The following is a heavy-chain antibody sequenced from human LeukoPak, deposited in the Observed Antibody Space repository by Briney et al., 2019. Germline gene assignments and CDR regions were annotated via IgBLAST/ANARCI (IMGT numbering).Heavy chain of an antibody. J-gene: IGHJ4*02. V-gene: IGHV3-23*01. CDR1: GFTFSSYA. CDR3: AKSTGYSSSSHLGY. D-gene: IGHD6-13*01. Sequence: GSLRLSCAASGFTFSSYAMSWVRQAPGKGLEWVSAISCSGGSTYYADSVKGRFTISRDNSKNTLYLQMNSLRAEDTAVYYCAKSTGYSSSSHLGYWGQGTLVTVSS. CDR2: ISCSGGST.